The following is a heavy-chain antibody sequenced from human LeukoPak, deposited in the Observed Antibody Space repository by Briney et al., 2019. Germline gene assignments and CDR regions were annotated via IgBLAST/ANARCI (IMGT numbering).Heavy chain of an antibody. Sequence: SETLSLTCTVSGGSISNSDYYWTWIRQPAGKGLEWIGRIYTSGSTNYNPSLKGRVTISVDTSKNQFSLKLSSVTAADTAVYYCARKIPSPGAFDIWGQGTMVTVSS. D-gene: IGHD2-2*01. CDR2: IYTSGST. CDR3: ARKIPSPGAFDI. CDR1: GGSISNSDYY. J-gene: IGHJ3*02. V-gene: IGHV4-61*02.